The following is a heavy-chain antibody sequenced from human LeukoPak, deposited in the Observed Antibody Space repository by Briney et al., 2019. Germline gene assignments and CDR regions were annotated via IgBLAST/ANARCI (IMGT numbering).Heavy chain of an antibody. Sequence: GGSLRLSCAASRFTFSSYGMHWVRQAPGKGLEWVAFIRYDGSSKYYADSVKGRFTISRDNSKNTLYLQMNSLRAEDTAAYYCAKDNAYYYADYWGQGTLVTVSS. J-gene: IGHJ4*02. CDR3: AKDNAYYYADY. CDR2: IRYDGSSK. V-gene: IGHV3-30*02. CDR1: RFTFSSYG. D-gene: IGHD3-10*01.